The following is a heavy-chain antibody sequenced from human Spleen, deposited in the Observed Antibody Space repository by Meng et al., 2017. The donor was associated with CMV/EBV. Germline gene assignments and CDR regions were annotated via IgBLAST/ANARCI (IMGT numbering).Heavy chain of an antibody. CDR2: ISWSGGPL. CDR1: GFAFGDYG. J-gene: IGHJ6*02. D-gene: IGHD3/OR15-3a*01. CDR3: ARGDRGKKWVNYVFCYHYDMDI. V-gene: IGHV3-9*01. Sequence: SLKISCAASGFAFGDYGMHWVRQAPGKGLEWVSGISWSGGPLGYADSVRGRFTISRDNAKNSLYLQMNSLRIEDTALYFCARGDRGKKWVNYVFCYHYDMDIWGQGTTVTVSS.